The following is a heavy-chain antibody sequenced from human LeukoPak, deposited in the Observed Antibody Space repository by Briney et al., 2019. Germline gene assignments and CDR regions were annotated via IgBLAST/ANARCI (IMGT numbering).Heavy chain of an antibody. CDR3: ARLAAADRFDY. CDR2: IYSGGST. CDR1: GFTVSSNY. J-gene: IGHJ4*02. V-gene: IGHV3-66*04. Sequence: GGSLRLSCAASGFTVSSNYMSWVRQAPGKGLEWVSVIYSGGSTYYADSVKGRFTISRDNSKNTLYLQMNSLRAEDTAVYYCARLAAADRFDYWGQGALVTVSS. D-gene: IGHD6-13*01.